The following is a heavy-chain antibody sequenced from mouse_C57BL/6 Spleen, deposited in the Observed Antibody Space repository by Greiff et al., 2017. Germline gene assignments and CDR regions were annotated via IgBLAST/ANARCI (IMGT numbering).Heavy chain of an antibody. CDR1: GFTFSSYG. V-gene: IGHV5-6*01. CDR2: ISSGGSYT. CDR3: AKHPTHEGWFAY. J-gene: IGHJ3*01. Sequence: EVKLVESGGDLVKPGGSLKLSCAASGFTFSSYGMSWVRQTPDKRLEWVATISSGGSYTYYPDSVKGRFTISRDKAKNTLYMQMSSLKSEDTAMYYCAKHPTHEGWFAYWGQGTLVTVSA.